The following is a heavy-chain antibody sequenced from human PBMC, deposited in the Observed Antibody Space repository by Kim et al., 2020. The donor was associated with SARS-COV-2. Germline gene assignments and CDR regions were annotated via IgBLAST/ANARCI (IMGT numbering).Heavy chain of an antibody. V-gene: IGHV3-30-3*01. J-gene: IGHJ6*02. CDR3: ARDFVVVVAATFHYYYGMDV. D-gene: IGHD2-15*01. Sequence: GGSLRLSCAASGFTFSSYAMHWVRQAPGKGLEWVAVISYDGSNKYYADSVKGRFIISRDNSKNTLYLQMNSLRAEDTAVYYCARDFVVVVAATFHYYYGMDVWGQGTTVTVSS. CDR1: GFTFSSYA. CDR2: ISYDGSNK.